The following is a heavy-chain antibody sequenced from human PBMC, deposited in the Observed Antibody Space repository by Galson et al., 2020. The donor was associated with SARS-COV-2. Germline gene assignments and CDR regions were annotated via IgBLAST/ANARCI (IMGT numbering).Heavy chain of an antibody. CDR2: INPNSGGT. Sequence: ASVKVSCQASGYTFTGYYMHWVRQAPGQGLEWMGWINPNSGGTNYAQKFQGRVTMTRDTSISTAYMELSRLRSDDTAVYYCARVAPDIVATIFSYYYYGMDVWGQGTTVTVSS. CDR3: ARVAPDIVATIFSYYYYGMDV. V-gene: IGHV1-2*02. J-gene: IGHJ6*02. D-gene: IGHD5-12*01. CDR1: GYTFTGYY.